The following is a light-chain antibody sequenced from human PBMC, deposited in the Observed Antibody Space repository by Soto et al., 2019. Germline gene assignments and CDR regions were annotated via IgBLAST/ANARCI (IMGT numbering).Light chain of an antibody. CDR1: QSVSSN. V-gene: IGKV3-15*01. J-gene: IGKJ1*01. CDR2: GAS. CDR3: QQYNNWPRT. Sequence: EIVMTQSPGTLSVSPGERATLSCRASQSVSSNLAWYQQKPGRAPRLLIYGASTRATGIPVRLSGSGSGTEFTLTISSLQSEDFAVYYCQQYNNWPRTFGQGTKVDIK.